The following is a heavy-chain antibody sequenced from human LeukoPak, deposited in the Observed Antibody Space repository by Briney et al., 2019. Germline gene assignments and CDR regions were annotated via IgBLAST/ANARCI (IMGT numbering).Heavy chain of an antibody. CDR3: AREVGDGYNSGWYLDL. Sequence: GGSLRLSCAASGFTFSSSDMHWVRQVTGKGLEWVSAIGLASDTYYPDSVKGRFTISSEDAKNSLYLQMNSLRAEDTAVYYCAREVGDGYNSGWYLDLWGRGTLVTVSS. D-gene: IGHD5-24*01. J-gene: IGHJ2*01. V-gene: IGHV3-13*01. CDR2: IGLASDT. CDR1: GFTFSSSD.